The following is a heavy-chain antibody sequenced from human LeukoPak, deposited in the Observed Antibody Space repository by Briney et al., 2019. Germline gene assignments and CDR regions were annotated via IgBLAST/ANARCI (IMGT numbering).Heavy chain of an antibody. CDR1: GGSISSYY. J-gene: IGHJ4*02. D-gene: IGHD2-2*01. CDR3: AADHQSSFDY. Sequence: PSETLSLTCTVSGGSISSYYWSWIRQPAGKGLEWIGYIYYSGSTNYNPSLKSRVTISVDTSKNQFSLKLSSVTAADTAVYYCAADHQSSFDYWGQGTLVTVSS. CDR2: IYYSGST. V-gene: IGHV4-59*01.